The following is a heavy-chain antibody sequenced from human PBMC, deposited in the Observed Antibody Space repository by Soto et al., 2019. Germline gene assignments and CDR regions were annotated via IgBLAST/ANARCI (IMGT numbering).Heavy chain of an antibody. J-gene: IGHJ6*03. CDR2: IYYSGST. D-gene: IGHD2-15*01. CDR1: GGSISSYY. CDR3: ARLTPGQVDYYYMDV. Sequence: SETLSLTCTVSGGSISSYYWSWIRQPPGKGLEWIGYIYYSGSTNYNPSLKSRVTISVDTSKNQFSLKLSSVTAADTAVYYCARLTPGQVDYYYMDVWGKGTTVTVSS. V-gene: IGHV4-59*08.